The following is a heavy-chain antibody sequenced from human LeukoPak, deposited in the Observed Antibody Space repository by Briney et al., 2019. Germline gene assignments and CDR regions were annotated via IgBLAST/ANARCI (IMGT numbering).Heavy chain of an antibody. Sequence: GGSLRLSCAASGFAFSDYAMSWVRQAPGKGLVWVSIITSNGARTNYAESVKGRFTISRDNSKNTLHLQMTGLRAEDTAGYYCVRVSGSYYLEYWGQGTLVTVSS. CDR2: ITSNGART. CDR3: VRVSGSYYLEY. CDR1: GFAFSDYA. D-gene: IGHD1-26*01. V-gene: IGHV3-23*01. J-gene: IGHJ4*02.